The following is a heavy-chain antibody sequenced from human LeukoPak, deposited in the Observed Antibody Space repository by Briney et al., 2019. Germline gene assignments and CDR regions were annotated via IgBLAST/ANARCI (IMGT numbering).Heavy chain of an antibody. CDR2: IRSKANSYAT. CDR1: GFTFSGSA. J-gene: IGHJ6*02. D-gene: IGHD4-11*01. Sequence: PGGSLRLSCAASGFTFSGSAMHWVRQASGKGLEWVGRIRSKANSYATAYAASVKGRFTISRDDSKNTAYLQMNSLKTEDTAVYYCTRFQSSMTTDYYYYYYGMDVWGQGTTVTVSS. CDR3: TRFQSSMTTDYYYYYYGMDV. V-gene: IGHV3-73*01.